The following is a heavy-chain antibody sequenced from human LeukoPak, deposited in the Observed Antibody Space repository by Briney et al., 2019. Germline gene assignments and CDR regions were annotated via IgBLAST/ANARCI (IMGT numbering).Heavy chain of an antibody. CDR2: IYHRGST. J-gene: IGHJ4*02. CDR1: GYSISSGYY. V-gene: IGHV4-38-2*01. D-gene: IGHD3-10*01. Sequence: SETLSLTCAVSGYSISSGYYWGWIRQPPGKGLDWIGSIYHRGSTYYNPSLKSRVTISVDTSKNQVSLNLSSVTAADAAVYYCARYITMVRGVIPFDYWGQGTLVTVSS. CDR3: ARYITMVRGVIPFDY.